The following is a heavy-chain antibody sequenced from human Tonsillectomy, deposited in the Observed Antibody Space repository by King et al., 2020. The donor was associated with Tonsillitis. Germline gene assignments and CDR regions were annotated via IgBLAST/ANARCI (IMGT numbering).Heavy chain of an antibody. Sequence: VQLQESGPGLVKPSETLSLTCTVSGGSISSYYWSWIRQPPGKGLEWIGYIYYSGSTNYNTSLKSRVTISVDTSKNKFSLKLSSVTAADTAVYYCARPTDLFRDDSFDVWGQGTMVTVSS. CDR1: GGSISSYY. J-gene: IGHJ3*01. V-gene: IGHV4-59*01. CDR3: ARPTDLFRDDSFDV. CDR2: IYYSGST.